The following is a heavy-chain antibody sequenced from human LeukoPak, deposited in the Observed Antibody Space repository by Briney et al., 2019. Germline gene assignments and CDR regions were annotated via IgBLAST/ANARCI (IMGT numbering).Heavy chain of an antibody. Sequence: GGSLRLSCSASGFPFSSYAMHWVHQAPGKGLEYVSAISDSGGSTYYADSVKGRFTISRDNSKNTLYLQMSNLRAEDTAVYFCVRGYSFGPYGMDVWGQGTTVTVSS. CDR3: VRGYSFGPYGMDV. V-gene: IGHV3-64D*09. CDR2: ISDSGGST. J-gene: IGHJ6*02. CDR1: GFPFSSYA. D-gene: IGHD2-15*01.